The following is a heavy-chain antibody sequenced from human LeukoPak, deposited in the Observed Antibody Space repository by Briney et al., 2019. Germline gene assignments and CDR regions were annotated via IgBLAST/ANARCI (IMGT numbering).Heavy chain of an antibody. CDR1: GGSFSGYY. CDR2: INLSGST. V-gene: IGHV4-34*01. J-gene: IGHJ6*02. Sequence: SETLSLTCAVYGGSFSGYYWSWIRQPPGKGLEWIGEINLSGSTNYNPSLKSRVTISVDTSKNQFSLKLSSVTAADTAVYYCARGPLYYDILTGYYRYGMDVWGQGTTVTVSS. CDR3: ARGPLYYDILTGYYRYGMDV. D-gene: IGHD3-9*01.